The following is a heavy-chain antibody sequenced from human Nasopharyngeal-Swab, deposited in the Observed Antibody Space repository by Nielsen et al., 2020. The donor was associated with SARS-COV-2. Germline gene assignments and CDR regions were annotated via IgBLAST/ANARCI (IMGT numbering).Heavy chain of an antibody. Sequence: LSLTCAASGFTFDDHAMHWVRKAQGKGLEWVSGIIWNGDSRGYADSVKGRFTISRDSAKKSLYLQMNSLRPDDTALYYCAKDKGRGISPVEGSLDIWGQGTMVTVSS. J-gene: IGHJ3*02. CDR3: AKDKGRGISPVEGSLDI. CDR1: GFTFDDHA. V-gene: IGHV3-9*01. CDR2: IIWNGDSR. D-gene: IGHD4-23*01.